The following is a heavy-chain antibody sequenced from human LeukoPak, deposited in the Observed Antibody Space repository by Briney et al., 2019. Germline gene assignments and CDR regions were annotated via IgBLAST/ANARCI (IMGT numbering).Heavy chain of an antibody. D-gene: IGHD2/OR15-2a*01. CDR3: AKDAYGGATFFYYMDV. Sequence: PGGSLRLSCVGSGFTFDDYAMHWVRQTPGKGLEWVSGISWNSGNIAYADFVGGRFTISRDNAKNSLSLQMNSLSDEDTAVYYCAKDAYGGATFFYYMDVWGKGTTVTVSS. CDR2: ISWNSGNI. J-gene: IGHJ6*03. CDR1: GFTFDDYA. V-gene: IGHV3-9*01.